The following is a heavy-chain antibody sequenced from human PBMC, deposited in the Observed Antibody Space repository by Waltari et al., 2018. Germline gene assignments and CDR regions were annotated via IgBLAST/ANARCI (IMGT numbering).Heavy chain of an antibody. CDR1: GFTFSDYY. Sequence: QVQLVESGGGLVKPGGSLRLSCAASGFTFSDYYMSWIRQAPGKGLEWVSYISSSSSYTNYADSVKGRFTISRDNAKNSLYLQMNSLRAEDTAVYYCARVRIAAAGDDAFDIWGQGTMVTVSS. V-gene: IGHV3-11*06. D-gene: IGHD6-13*01. CDR2: ISSSSSYT. CDR3: ARVRIAAAGDDAFDI. J-gene: IGHJ3*02.